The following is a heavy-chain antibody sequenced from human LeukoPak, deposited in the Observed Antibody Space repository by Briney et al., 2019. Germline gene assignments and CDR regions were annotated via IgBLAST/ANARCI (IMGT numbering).Heavy chain of an antibody. CDR3: ARSLGDSSGYWRNYYYYYMDV. D-gene: IGHD3-22*01. J-gene: IGHJ6*03. Sequence: GASVKVSCKASGGTFSSYAISWGGQAPGQGLGWMGGIFSLFGTANYEQKFQGRVTITADKSTSTAYMELSSLRSEDTAVYYCARSLGDSSGYWRNYYYYYMDVWGKGTTVTVSS. V-gene: IGHV1-69*06. CDR1: GGTFSSYA. CDR2: IFSLFGTA.